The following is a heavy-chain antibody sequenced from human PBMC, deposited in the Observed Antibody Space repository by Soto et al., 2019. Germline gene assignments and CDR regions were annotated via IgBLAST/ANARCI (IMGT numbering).Heavy chain of an antibody. D-gene: IGHD2-21*02. Sequence: QVQLVESGGGVVQPGRSLRLSCAASGFTFSSYGMHWVRQAPGKGLEWVAVISYDGSNKYYADSVKGRFTISRDNSKNTLYLQMTSLRAEDTAVYYCAKDQRAVVVTAPFDYWGQGTL. J-gene: IGHJ4*02. CDR1: GFTFSSYG. V-gene: IGHV3-30*18. CDR3: AKDQRAVVVTAPFDY. CDR2: ISYDGSNK.